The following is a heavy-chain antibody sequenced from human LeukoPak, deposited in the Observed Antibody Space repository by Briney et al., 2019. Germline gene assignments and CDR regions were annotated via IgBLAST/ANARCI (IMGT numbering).Heavy chain of an antibody. CDR1: GFTFSSYW. D-gene: IGHD2-2*01. CDR2: IKQDGSEK. J-gene: IGHJ5*02. V-gene: IGHV3-7*01. Sequence: GGSLRLSCAASGFTFSSYWMSWVRQAPGKGLEWVTNIKQDGSEKYYVDSVKGRFTISRDNAKNSLYLQMNSLRAKDTAVYYCASQVPAAEYWFDPWGQGTLVTVSS. CDR3: ASQVPAAEYWFDP.